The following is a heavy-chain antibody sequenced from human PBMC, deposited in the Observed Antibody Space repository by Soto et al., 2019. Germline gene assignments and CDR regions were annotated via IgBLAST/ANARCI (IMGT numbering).Heavy chain of an antibody. CDR1: GYTFINYF. Sequence: QVQLVQSGAEVKKPGASVRVSCKTSGYTFINYFIHWVRQAPGQGLEWVGIINPNDGTTSYAQKFQGRVIRTRDTSTSTGYMDLSSLRSDDPAVYYCETCLQLREGWSFDYWGQGTLVTVSS. D-gene: IGHD1-1*01. CDR2: INPNDGTT. CDR3: ETCLQLREGWSFDY. J-gene: IGHJ4*02. V-gene: IGHV1-46*01.